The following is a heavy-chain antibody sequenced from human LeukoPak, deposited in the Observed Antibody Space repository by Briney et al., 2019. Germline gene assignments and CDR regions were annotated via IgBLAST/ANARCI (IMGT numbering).Heavy chain of an antibody. D-gene: IGHD2-2*01. CDR2: IRYDGSNK. Sequence: GGSLRLSCAASGFTFSSYGMHWVRQAPGKGLEWVAFIRYDGSNKYYADSVKGRFTISRDNSKNTLYLQMNSLRAEDTAVYYCAKGSSSFRRHFDYWGQGTLVTVSS. V-gene: IGHV3-30*02. CDR1: GFTFSSYG. CDR3: AKGSSSFRRHFDY. J-gene: IGHJ4*02.